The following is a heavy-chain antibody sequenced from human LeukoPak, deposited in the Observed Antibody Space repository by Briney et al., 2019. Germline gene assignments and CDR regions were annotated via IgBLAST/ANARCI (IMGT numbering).Heavy chain of an antibody. CDR1: GFTFSSYA. CDR3: AKGPIVLMVYAPFDY. CDR2: ISGSGGST. Sequence: PGGSLRLSCAVSGFTFSSYAMSWVRQAPGKGLEWVSAISGSGGSTYYADSVKGRFTISRDNSKNTLYLQMNSLRAEDTAVYYCAKGPIVLMVYAPFDYWGQGTLVTVSS. V-gene: IGHV3-23*01. J-gene: IGHJ4*02. D-gene: IGHD2-8*01.